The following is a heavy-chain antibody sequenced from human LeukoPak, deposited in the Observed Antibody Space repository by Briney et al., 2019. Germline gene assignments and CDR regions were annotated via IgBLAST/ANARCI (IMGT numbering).Heavy chain of an antibody. D-gene: IGHD6-6*01. J-gene: IGHJ3*02. V-gene: IGHV4-30-2*01. Sequence: SQTLSLTCTVSGDSVSSGDYYWSWIRQPAGKGLEWTGYIYHSGSTYYNPSLKSRVTISVDRSKNQFSLKLSSVTAADTAVYYCAEARQLDAFDIWGQGTMVTVSS. CDR3: AEARQLDAFDI. CDR1: GDSVSSGDYY. CDR2: IYHSGST.